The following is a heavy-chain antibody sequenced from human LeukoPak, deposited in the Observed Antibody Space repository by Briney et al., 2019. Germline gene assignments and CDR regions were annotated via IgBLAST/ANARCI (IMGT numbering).Heavy chain of an antibody. CDR1: GGSFSGYY. CDR3: ARGPLTMTRGFDP. Sequence: SETLSLTCAVYGGSFSGYYWSWIRQPPGKGLEWIGEINHSGSTNYNPSLKSRVTISVDTSKNQFSLKLSSVTAADTAVYYCARGPLTMTRGFDPWGQGTLVTVS. D-gene: IGHD4-17*01. J-gene: IGHJ5*02. V-gene: IGHV4-34*01. CDR2: INHSGST.